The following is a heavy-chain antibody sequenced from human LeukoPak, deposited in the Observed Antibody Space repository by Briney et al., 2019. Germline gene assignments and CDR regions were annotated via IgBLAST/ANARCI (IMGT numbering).Heavy chain of an antibody. CDR1: GGTFSSYA. CDR2: IIPILGIA. CDR3: AKASPWREGSSWYECYFDY. V-gene: IGHV1-69*04. J-gene: IGHJ4*02. Sequence: SVKVSCKASGGTFSSYAISWVRQAPGQGLEWMGRIIPILGIANYAQKFQGRVTITADKSTSTAYMELSSLRSEDTAVYYCAKASPWREGSSWYECYFDYWGQGTLVTVSS. D-gene: IGHD6-13*01.